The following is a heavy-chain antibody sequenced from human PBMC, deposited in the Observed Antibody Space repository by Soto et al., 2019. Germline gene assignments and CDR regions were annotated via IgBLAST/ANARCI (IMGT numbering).Heavy chain of an antibody. Sequence: SETLSLTCAVYGGSFSGYYWSWIRQPPGKGLEWIGEINHSGSTNYNPSLKSRVTISVDTSKNQFSLKLSSVTAADTAVYYCARGLYGSGSQIYWGQGTLVPVSS. V-gene: IGHV4-34*01. CDR3: ARGLYGSGSQIY. J-gene: IGHJ4*02. D-gene: IGHD3-10*01. CDR2: INHSGST. CDR1: GGSFSGYY.